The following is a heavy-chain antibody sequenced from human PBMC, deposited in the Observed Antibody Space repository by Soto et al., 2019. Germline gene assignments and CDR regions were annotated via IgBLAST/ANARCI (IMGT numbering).Heavy chain of an antibody. CDR1: GGTFNSYV. D-gene: IGHD5-12*01. V-gene: IGHV1-69*12. CDR3: ARDLGSGYDPGDY. CDR2: IISIFGTP. J-gene: IGHJ4*02. Sequence: QVQLVQSGAEVKKPGSSVKVSCKASGGTFNSYVFNWVRQAPGQGLDWMGGIISIFGTPNYGQKFQGRVTITADESTSTGFMELSSLPSEDTAIYYCARDLGSGYDPGDYWGQGTLVTVSS.